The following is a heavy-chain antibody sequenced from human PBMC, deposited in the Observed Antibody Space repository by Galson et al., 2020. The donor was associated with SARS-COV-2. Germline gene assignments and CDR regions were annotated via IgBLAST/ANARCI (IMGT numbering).Heavy chain of an antibody. CDR1: GFTFSTYA. CDR2: ISSDGGSA. J-gene: IGHJ6*03. D-gene: IGHD3-3*01. CDR3: VKDGVRFNYYYYMDV. Sequence: GGSLRLSCSASGFTFSTYAIYWVRQAPGKGLEYVSVISSDGGSAYHADSVKGRFTISRDNSKDTLYLQMSSLRTEDTAVYYCVKDGVRFNYYYYMDVWGKGTTVTVSS. V-gene: IGHV3-64D*06.